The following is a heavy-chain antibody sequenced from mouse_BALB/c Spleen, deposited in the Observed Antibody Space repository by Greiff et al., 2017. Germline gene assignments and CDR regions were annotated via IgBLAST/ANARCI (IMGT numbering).Heavy chain of an antibody. V-gene: IGHV5-6-5*01. CDR3: ARALITTATGFAY. D-gene: IGHD1-2*01. J-gene: IGHJ3*01. CDR2: ISSGGST. CDR1: GFTFSSYA. Sequence: DVQLVESGGGLVKPGGSLKLSCAASGFTFSSYAMSWVRQTPEKRLEWVASISSGGSTYYPDSVKGRFTIPRDNARNILYLQMSSLRSEDTAMYYCARALITTATGFAYWGQGTLVTVSA.